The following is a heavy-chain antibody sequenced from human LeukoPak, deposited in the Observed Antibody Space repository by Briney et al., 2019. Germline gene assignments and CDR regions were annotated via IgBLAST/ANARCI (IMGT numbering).Heavy chain of an antibody. CDR2: IIPIFGTA. J-gene: IGHJ4*02. CDR1: GGTFSSYA. Sequence: SVKLSCKASGGTFSSYAISWVRQAPGQGLEWMGGIIPIFGTANYAQKFQGRVTITADESTSTAYMELSSLRSEDTAVYFCAREGSGYCSSTSCLGGPWGQGTLVTVSS. D-gene: IGHD2-2*03. CDR3: AREGSGYCSSTSCLGGP. V-gene: IGHV1-69*13.